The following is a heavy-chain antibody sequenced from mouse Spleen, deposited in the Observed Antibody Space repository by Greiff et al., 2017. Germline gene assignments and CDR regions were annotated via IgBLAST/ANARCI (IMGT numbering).Heavy chain of an antibody. CDR1: GFTFSSYA. CDR2: ISSGGGNT. Sequence: EVKLMESGGGLVKLGGSLKLSCAASGFTFSSYAMSWVRQTPEKRLEWVATISSGGGNTYYPDSVKGRFTISRDNAKNTLYLQMSSLKSEDTAMYYCASLITTVVAMDYWGQGTSVTVSS. J-gene: IGHJ4*01. CDR3: ASLITTVVAMDY. D-gene: IGHD1-1*01. V-gene: IGHV5-9*04.